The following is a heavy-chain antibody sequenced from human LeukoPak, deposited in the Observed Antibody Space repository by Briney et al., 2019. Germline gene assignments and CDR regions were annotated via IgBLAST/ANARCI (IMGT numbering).Heavy chain of an antibody. J-gene: IGHJ4*02. CDR2: ISFAGDKT. V-gene: IGHV3-23*01. D-gene: IGHD3-22*01. CDR1: GFIFSRYD. CDR3: AKIFQTMIVVVITTYYFDY. Sequence: GGSLRLSCAASGFIFSRYDMSWVRQPPEEGLEWVSTISFAGDKTAYTDSVKGRFIISRDNSKNTVYLQMNSLRAEDTAVYYCAKIFQTMIVVVITTYYFDYWGQGTLVTVSS.